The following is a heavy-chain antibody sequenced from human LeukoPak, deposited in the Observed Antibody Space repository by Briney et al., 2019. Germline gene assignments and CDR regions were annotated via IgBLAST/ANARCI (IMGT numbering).Heavy chain of an antibody. V-gene: IGHV3-23*01. CDR3: AKRLSFGVAIGDFDY. CDR1: GFTFSNYA. J-gene: IGHJ4*02. CDR2: SSASGDST. Sequence: GGSLRLSSVAPGFTFSNYAMTWVRQAPGKGLDWISASSASGDSTYYADSVKGRFTISRDSSMETLYLQMNSLRAEDTATYFCAKRLSFGVAIGDFDYWGQGTLVTVSS. D-gene: IGHD3-3*01.